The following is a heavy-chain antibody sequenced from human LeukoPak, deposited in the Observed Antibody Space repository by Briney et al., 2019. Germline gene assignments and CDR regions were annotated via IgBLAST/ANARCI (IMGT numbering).Heavy chain of an antibody. CDR3: TRVIRLSGGRYYFDY. V-gene: IGHV3-49*04. D-gene: IGHD3-9*01. CDR1: GFAFGDFA. CDR2: IRSKSYSGTT. Sequence: GGSLRLSCTASGFAFGDFAISWVRQAPGKGLERVAFIRSKSYSGTTEHAASVKGRFTISRDDSKSIAYLQMNSLNTDDTAVYYCTRVIRLSGGRYYFDYWGQGTLVTVSS. J-gene: IGHJ4*02.